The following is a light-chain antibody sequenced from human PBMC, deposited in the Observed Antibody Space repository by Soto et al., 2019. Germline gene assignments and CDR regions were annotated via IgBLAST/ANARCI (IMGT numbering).Light chain of an antibody. V-gene: IGLV1-40*01. Sequence: VLTQPPSVSGAPGQRVTISCTGSSSNIGAGYDVHWYQQLPGTAPTLLISGNSNRPSGVPDRLSGSKSGTSASLAITGLRAEDEADYFCQSYDSSLSGYVFGTGTKVTVL. J-gene: IGLJ1*01. CDR2: GNS. CDR3: QSYDSSLSGYV. CDR1: SSNIGAGYD.